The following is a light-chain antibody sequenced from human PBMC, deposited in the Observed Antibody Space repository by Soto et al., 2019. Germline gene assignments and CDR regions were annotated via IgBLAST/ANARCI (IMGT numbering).Light chain of an antibody. CDR2: EVS. J-gene: IGLJ2*01. CDR3: SSYARSNTLV. Sequence: QSALTQPPSASGSPGQSVTISCTGTSSDIGGYNYVSWYQQHPGKAPKLMIYEVSKRPSGVPDRFSGSNSGNTASLTVSGLQAEDEADYYCSSYARSNTLVFGGGTKLTVL. V-gene: IGLV2-8*01. CDR1: SSDIGGYNY.